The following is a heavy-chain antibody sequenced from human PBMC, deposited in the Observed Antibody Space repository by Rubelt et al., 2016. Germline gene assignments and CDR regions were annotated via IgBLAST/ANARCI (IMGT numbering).Heavy chain of an antibody. Sequence: QVLLQQWGAGLLKPSETLSLTCAVYGGSFSDHYWTWIRQPPGKGLEWIGEINHSGSTNYNPSFKSRVTLSLDTSKNQFSVKLISVTAADSALYYCARFRGAAGVDSWGQGTLVTVSS. CDR1: GGSFSDHY. CDR2: INHSGST. CDR3: ARFRGAAGVDS. V-gene: IGHV4-34*01. D-gene: IGHD6-13*01. J-gene: IGHJ4*02.